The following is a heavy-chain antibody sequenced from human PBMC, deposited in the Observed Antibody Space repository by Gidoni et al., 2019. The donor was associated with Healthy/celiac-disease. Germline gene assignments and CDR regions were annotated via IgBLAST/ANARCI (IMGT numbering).Heavy chain of an antibody. Sequence: EVQLVESGGGLVQPGGSLRLSCAASGFTVSRNYMSWVSQAPGKGLEWVSVIYSGCSTYDADSVKGRFTISRDKSKNTLYLQMNSLRAEDTAVYYCARDSSGSYYVGDAFDIWGQGTMVTVSS. D-gene: IGHD1-26*01. CDR3: ARDSSGSYYVGDAFDI. CDR1: GFTVSRNY. J-gene: IGHJ3*02. CDR2: IYSGCST. V-gene: IGHV3-66*01.